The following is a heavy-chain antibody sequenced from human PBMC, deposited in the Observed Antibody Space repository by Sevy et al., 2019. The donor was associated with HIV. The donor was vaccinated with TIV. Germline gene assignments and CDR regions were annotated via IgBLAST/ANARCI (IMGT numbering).Heavy chain of an antibody. D-gene: IGHD3-22*01. CDR2: ISGNGGST. CDR3: AKDRRDSSGPSNWFDP. V-gene: IGHV3-23*01. CDR1: RFTFSSYA. J-gene: IGHJ5*02. Sequence: GGSLRLSCAASRFTFSSYAMNWVRQAPGKGLEWVSAISGNGGSTYYADSVKGRFTISRDNSKNTLYLQMNSLRAEDTAVYYCAKDRRDSSGPSNWFDPWGQGTLVTVSS.